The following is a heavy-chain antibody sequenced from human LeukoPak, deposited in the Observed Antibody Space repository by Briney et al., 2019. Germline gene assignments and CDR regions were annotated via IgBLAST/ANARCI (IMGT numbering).Heavy chain of an antibody. D-gene: IGHD4-23*01. V-gene: IGHV4-59*01. Sequence: TPSETLSLTCAVSGGSISSYYWSWIRQPPGKGLEWIGYIYYSGSTKYNPSLKSRLTISVDTSKNQFSLKLSSVTAADTAVYYCARDYGGKFDSWGQGTLVTVSS. CDR2: IYYSGST. CDR1: GGSISSYY. CDR3: ARDYGGKFDS. J-gene: IGHJ4*02.